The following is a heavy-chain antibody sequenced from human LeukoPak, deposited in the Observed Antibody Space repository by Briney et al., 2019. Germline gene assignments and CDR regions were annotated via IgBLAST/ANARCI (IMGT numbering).Heavy chain of an antibody. V-gene: IGHV3-7*03. CDR3: ARRAGAYSHPYDY. CDR1: GFTFSSYW. D-gene: IGHD4/OR15-4a*01. Sequence: PGGSLRLSCAVSGFTFSSYWMTWVRQAPGKGLEWVANIKEDGSQKYYVDSVKGRFTISRDDAKNSLSLQMNSLRAEDTAVYYCARRAGAYSHPYDYWGQGTLVTVSS. J-gene: IGHJ4*02. CDR2: IKEDGSQK.